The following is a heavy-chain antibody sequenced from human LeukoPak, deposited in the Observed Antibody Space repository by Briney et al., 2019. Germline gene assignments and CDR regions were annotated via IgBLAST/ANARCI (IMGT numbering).Heavy chain of an antibody. CDR3: AKDTNGLVRLQVYLDY. D-gene: IGHD2-8*01. CDR2: IRSDGSNK. J-gene: IGHJ4*02. Sequence: GQSMTLSCAAYGFTFSTYGMHWVRQAPGKGLEWEASIRSDGSNKYYADSVKGRFTISRDNSKNTLYLQMNSLRAEDTALYYCAKDTNGLVRLQVYLDYWGQGTLVTVSS. CDR1: GFTFSTYG. V-gene: IGHV3-30*02.